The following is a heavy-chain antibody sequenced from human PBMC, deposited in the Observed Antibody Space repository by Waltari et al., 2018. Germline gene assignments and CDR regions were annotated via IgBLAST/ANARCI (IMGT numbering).Heavy chain of an antibody. V-gene: IGHV4-34*01. CDR2: INHSGST. D-gene: IGHD3-3*01. CDR3: ARALTTYYDFWSGYRKEGWFDP. CDR1: GGSFLGYY. J-gene: IGHJ5*02. Sequence: QVQLQQWGAGLLKPSETLSLTCAVYGGSFLGYYWSWIRQPPGQGLEWIGEINHSGSTNYNPSLKSRVTIAVDTSKNQFSLKLSSVTAADTAVYYCARALTTYYDFWSGYRKEGWFDPWGQGTLVTVSS.